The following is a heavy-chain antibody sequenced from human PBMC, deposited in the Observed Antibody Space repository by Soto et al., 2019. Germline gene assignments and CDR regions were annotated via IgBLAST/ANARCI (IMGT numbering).Heavy chain of an antibody. CDR3: ARVVRRNGAKDKSDYYDDPSHAFDI. V-gene: IGHV4-31*03. CDR1: GGSISSGGYY. CDR2: IYYSGST. D-gene: IGHD3-22*01. Sequence: SETLSLICTVSGGSISSGGYYWSWIRQHPGKGLEWIGYIYYSGSTYYNPSLKSRVTISVDTSKNQFSLKLSSVTAADTAVYYCARVVRRNGAKDKSDYYDDPSHAFDIWGQGTMVTVSS. J-gene: IGHJ3*02.